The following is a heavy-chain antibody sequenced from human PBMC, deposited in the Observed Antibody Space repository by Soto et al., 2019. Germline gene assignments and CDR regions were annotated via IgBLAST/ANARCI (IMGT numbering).Heavy chain of an antibody. CDR2: LSYDGNNK. Sequence: QVQLVESGGGVVQPGRSLRLSCAASGFTFSSYAIHWVRQAPGKGLEWVAVLSYDGNNKYYADSVKGRFTISRDNSKNTSFLQITTLSAEATAANCTARGTAASGGNFYHYYSGMDVWGQST. CDR3: ARGTAASGGNFYHYYSGMDV. V-gene: IGHV3-30-3*01. D-gene: IGHD2-15*01. J-gene: IGHJ6*02. CDR1: GFTFSSYA.